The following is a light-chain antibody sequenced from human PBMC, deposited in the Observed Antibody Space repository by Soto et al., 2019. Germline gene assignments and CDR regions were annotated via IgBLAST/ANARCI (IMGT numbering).Light chain of an antibody. CDR3: HQYGTSPPYT. Sequence: EIVLTQSPVTLSLSPGERATLSCRASQSVSSSNFAWYQQKTGQTPRLLLYGTSCRATGIPDRFSGSGSGTDFTLTISRLEPEDFAVYYCHQYGTSPPYTFGQGTKLEIK. J-gene: IGKJ2*01. V-gene: IGKV3-20*01. CDR2: GTS. CDR1: QSVSSSN.